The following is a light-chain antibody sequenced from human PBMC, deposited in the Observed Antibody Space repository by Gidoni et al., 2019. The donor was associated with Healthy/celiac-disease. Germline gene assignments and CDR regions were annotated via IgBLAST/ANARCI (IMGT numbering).Light chain of an antibody. V-gene: IGLV6-57*04. CDR1: GGSIASNY. CDR2: EDN. Sequence: NFMMTQPHSVSESPEKTVTISCTRRGGSIASNYVQWYQQRPVSAPTTVIYEDNPRPSGVPDRFSCSIDSSSNSASLTISGLKTGDEADYYCQSYDSSNLYVFGTGTKVTVL. J-gene: IGLJ1*01. CDR3: QSYDSSNLYV.